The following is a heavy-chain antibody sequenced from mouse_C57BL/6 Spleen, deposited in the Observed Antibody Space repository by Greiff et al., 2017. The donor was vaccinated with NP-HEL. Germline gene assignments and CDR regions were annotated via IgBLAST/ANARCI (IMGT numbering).Heavy chain of an antibody. V-gene: IGHV2-6*01. CDR1: GFSLTSYG. Sequence: VQRVESGPGLVAPSQSLSITCTVSGFSLTSYGVDWVRQSPGKGLEWLGVIWGVGSTNYNSALKSRLSISKDNSKSQVFLKMNSLQTDDTAMYYCASGSSGYRFAYWGQGTLVTVSA. J-gene: IGHJ3*01. CDR3: ASGSSGYRFAY. D-gene: IGHD3-2*02. CDR2: IWGVGST.